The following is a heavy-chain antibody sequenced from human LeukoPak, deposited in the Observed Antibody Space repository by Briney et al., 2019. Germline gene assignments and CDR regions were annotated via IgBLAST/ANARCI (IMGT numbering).Heavy chain of an antibody. Sequence: SETLSLTCTVSGGSISSYYWSWIRQPPGKGLEWIGYIYYSGSTNYNPSLKSRVTISVDTSKNQFSLKLSSVTAADTAVYYCARHRYCSGGSCDAFDIWGQRTMVTVSS. J-gene: IGHJ3*02. D-gene: IGHD2-15*01. CDR1: GGSISSYY. V-gene: IGHV4-59*08. CDR2: IYYSGST. CDR3: ARHRYCSGGSCDAFDI.